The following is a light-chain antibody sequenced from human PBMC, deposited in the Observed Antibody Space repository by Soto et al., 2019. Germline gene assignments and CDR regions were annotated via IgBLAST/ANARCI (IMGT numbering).Light chain of an antibody. Sequence: IQLTQSPSSLSASVGDRVTITCRASQDISSFLAWYQQKPGKAPKLLIYAATSLQSGVPSRFRGSGSGTEFTLTISSLQPEDFATYSCQQLALYPPTFGGGTKVE. J-gene: IGKJ4*01. CDR1: QDISSF. V-gene: IGKV1-9*01. CDR3: QQLALYPPT. CDR2: AAT.